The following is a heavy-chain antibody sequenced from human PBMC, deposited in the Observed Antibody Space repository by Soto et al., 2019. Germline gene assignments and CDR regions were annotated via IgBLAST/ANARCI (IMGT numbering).Heavy chain of an antibody. Sequence: GASVKVSCKASGYTFTNYDINWVRQATGQGPEWMGWMSPDSGDTGYVPNFQGRVSMTRSTSISTAYMELSDLRSEDTAVYYCARSRGGTGVHFDFWGQGTQVTVSS. CDR1: GYTFTNYD. V-gene: IGHV1-8*01. D-gene: IGHD7-27*01. CDR3: ARSRGGTGVHFDF. J-gene: IGHJ4*02. CDR2: MSPDSGDT.